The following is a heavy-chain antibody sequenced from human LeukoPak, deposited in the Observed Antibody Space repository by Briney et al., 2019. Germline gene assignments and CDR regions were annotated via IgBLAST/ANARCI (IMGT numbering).Heavy chain of an antibody. Sequence: PGGSLRLSCAASGFTFSSYSMNWVRRAPGKGLEWVSYISSSSSTIYYADSVKGRFTISRDNAKNSLYLQMNSLRAEDTAVYYCATYSILNAREFRYWGQGTLVTVTS. D-gene: IGHD4-11*01. CDR2: ISSSSSTI. CDR1: GFTFSSYS. CDR3: ATYSILNAREFRY. J-gene: IGHJ1*01. V-gene: IGHV3-48*04.